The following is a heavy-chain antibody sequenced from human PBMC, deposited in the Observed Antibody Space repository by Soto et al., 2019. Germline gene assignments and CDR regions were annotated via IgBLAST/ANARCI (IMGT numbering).Heavy chain of an antibody. Sequence: QVQLVESGGGVVQPGRSLRLSCAASGFTFSGYGMHWVRQAPGKGLEWVAVIRYDGSNTYYADSVKGRFTISRDNPKNTLYLQMNSLRAEDTAVYYCVRDGVGATTYFGYFDYWGQGTLVTGSS. D-gene: IGHD1-26*01. CDR3: VRDGVGATTYFGYFDY. CDR1: GFTFSGYG. V-gene: IGHV3-33*01. CDR2: IRYDGSNT. J-gene: IGHJ4*02.